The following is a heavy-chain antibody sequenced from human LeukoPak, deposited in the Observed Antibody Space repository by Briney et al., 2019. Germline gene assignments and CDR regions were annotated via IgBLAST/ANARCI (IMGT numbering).Heavy chain of an antibody. CDR3: AKDVSQYGGLRFLEYYYGMDV. CDR2: MSYDGSNK. V-gene: IGHV3-30*18. Sequence: GGSLRLSCAASGFTFSSYGMHWVRQAPGKGLEWVAAMSYDGSNKYYADSVKGRFTISRDNSKNTLYLQMNSLRAEDTAVYYCAKDVSQYGGLRFLEYYYGMDVWGQGTTVTVSS. CDR1: GFTFSSYG. J-gene: IGHJ6*02. D-gene: IGHD3-3*01.